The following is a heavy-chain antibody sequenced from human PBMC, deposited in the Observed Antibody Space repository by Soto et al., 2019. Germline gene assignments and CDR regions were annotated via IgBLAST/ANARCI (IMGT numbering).Heavy chain of an antibody. V-gene: IGHV3-53*01. CDR1: GFTVSSNS. D-gene: IGHD2-15*01. J-gene: IGHJ5*02. CDR2: LHSDVST. CDR3: ARELGGSWYNWFDP. Sequence: GGSLRLSCAVSGFTVSSNSITWVRQAPGKGLEWVSVLHSDVSTYYVDSGKGRFVISRDNSKNTVYLQMNSLRAEDTAIYYCARELGGSWYNWFDPWGQGTLVTVSS.